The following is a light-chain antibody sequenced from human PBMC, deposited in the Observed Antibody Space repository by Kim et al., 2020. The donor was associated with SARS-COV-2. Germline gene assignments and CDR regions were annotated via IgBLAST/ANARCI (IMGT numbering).Light chain of an antibody. CDR1: QSISIY. CDR3: QQSYITPPWT. J-gene: IGKJ1*01. Sequence: DIRMTQSPSSLSASVGDRVTITCRASQSISIYLNWYQQKPGKGPNLLIYAASNLQSGVPSRFSGSGSGTDFTLTISSLQPEDFATYYCQQSYITPPWTFGQGTKLEI. CDR2: AAS. V-gene: IGKV1-39*01.